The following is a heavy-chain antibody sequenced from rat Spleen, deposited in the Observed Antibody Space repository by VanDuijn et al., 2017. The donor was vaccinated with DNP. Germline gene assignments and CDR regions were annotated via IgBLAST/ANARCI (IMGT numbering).Heavy chain of an antibody. CDR1: GFSLTNYG. V-gene: IGHV2S75*01. D-gene: IGHD4-6*01. Sequence: QVQLKESGPVLVQASETLSLTCTVSGFSLTNYGVMWVRQFPGKGQEWMGIIWGDGNTDYNSALKSRLSINRDTSKSQVFLKMNSLQTDDTAIYYCTRESWGYVMDAWGQGASVTVSS. J-gene: IGHJ4*01. CDR3: TRESWGYVMDA. CDR2: IWGDGNT.